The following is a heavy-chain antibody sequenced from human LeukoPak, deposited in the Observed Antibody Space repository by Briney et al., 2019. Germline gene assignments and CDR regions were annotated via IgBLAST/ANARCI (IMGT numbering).Heavy chain of an antibody. CDR3: AKDPTDFDSSGQTYFDY. V-gene: IGHV3-23*01. D-gene: IGHD3-22*01. J-gene: IGHJ4*02. CDR2: ISGSGTST. CDR1: GFTFSSYA. Sequence: PGGSLRLSCAASGFTFSSYAMSWVRQAPGKGLEWVSAISGSGTSTYYADSVKGRFTISRDNSKNTLYLQMNSLRAEDTAVYYCAKDPTDFDSSGQTYFDYWGQGTLVTVSS.